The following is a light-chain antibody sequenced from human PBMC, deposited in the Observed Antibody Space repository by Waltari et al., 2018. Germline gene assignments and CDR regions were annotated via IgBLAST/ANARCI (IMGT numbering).Light chain of an antibody. Sequence: QSVLTQPPSVSGAPGQRVTISCSGSNSNIGAGYAVHWYQQLPGTAPKLLIYGNTNRPSGVPDRFSGSKSGTSASLAISGLRAEDEADFYCQSYDSSLSTYVFGTGTKLTVL. CDR2: GNT. V-gene: IGLV1-40*01. CDR1: NSNIGAGYA. CDR3: QSYDSSLSTYV. J-gene: IGLJ1*01.